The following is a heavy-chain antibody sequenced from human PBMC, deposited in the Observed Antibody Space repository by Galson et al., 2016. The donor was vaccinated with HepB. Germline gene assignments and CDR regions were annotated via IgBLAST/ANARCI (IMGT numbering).Heavy chain of an antibody. CDR3: VRPHASVSLNAYYCMDV. D-gene: IGHD3-10*01. CDR1: GGPFSTYA. J-gene: IGHJ6*02. Sequence: SVKVSCKASGGPFSTYALSWVRQAPGQGLEWVGGIVPILRTPSYAQRVKGRVTITADESTSTVYMELSSLTYEDTAVYYCVRPHASVSLNAYYCMDVWGQGTTVTVSS. CDR2: IVPILRTP. V-gene: IGHV1-69*13.